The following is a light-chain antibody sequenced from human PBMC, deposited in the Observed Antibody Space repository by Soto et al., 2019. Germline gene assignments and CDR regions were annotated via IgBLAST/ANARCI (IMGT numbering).Light chain of an antibody. CDR2: GAS. CDR3: QQYGSSPWT. J-gene: IGKJ1*01. V-gene: IGKV3-20*01. CDR1: QSVSSTY. Sequence: EIVLTQSPGTLSLSPAERVTLSCRASQSVSSTYLAWYQQKPGQAPRLLIYGASSRAAGIPDRFSGSGSGTDFTLTINRLEPEDFAVYYCQQYGSSPWTFGQGTKVEIK.